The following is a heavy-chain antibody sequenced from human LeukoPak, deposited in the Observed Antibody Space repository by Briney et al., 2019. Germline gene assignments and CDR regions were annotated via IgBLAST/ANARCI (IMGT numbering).Heavy chain of an antibody. CDR2: IYPGDSDT. CDR3: ARQHWAAAAGTFTDY. J-gene: IGHJ4*02. D-gene: IGHD6-13*01. Sequence: GESLKISCKGSGYSFTSYWIGWVRQMPGKGLEWMGIIYPGDSDTRYSPSFQGQVTISADKSISTAYLQWSSLKASDTAMYYCARQHWAAAAGTFTDYWGQGTLVTVSS. CDR1: GYSFTSYW. V-gene: IGHV5-51*01.